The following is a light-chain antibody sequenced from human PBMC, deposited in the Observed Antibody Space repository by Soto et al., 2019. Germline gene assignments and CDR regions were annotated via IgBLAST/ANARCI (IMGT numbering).Light chain of an antibody. J-gene: IGKJ2*01. CDR3: QQSYSSPYT. V-gene: IGKV1-39*01. CDR1: RSITRY. CDR2: AAS. Sequence: DIRMTQSPSSLSASVGDSITISCRASRSITRYLSWFHQKPGKAPNLLVYAASSLQSGVPSRFSGSGSGTDFTLTISSLQPDDFATYYCQQSYSSPYTFGLVTKLDIK.